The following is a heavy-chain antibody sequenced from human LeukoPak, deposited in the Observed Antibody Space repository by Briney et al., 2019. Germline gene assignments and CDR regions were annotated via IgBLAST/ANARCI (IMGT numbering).Heavy chain of an antibody. CDR3: ARSPRIAAAGVYYYYMDV. CDR1: GYTFTSYD. CDR2: MNPNSGNT. Sequence: GASVKVSCKASGYTFTSYDINWVRQATGQGLEWMGWMNPNSGNTGYAQKFQGRVTITRNTSISTAYMELSSLRSEDTAVYYCARSPRIAAAGVYYYYMDVWGKGTTVTVSS. J-gene: IGHJ6*03. V-gene: IGHV1-8*03. D-gene: IGHD6-13*01.